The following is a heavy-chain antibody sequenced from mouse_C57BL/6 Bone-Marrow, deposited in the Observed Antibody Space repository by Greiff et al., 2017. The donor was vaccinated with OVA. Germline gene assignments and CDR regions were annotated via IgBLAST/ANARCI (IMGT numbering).Heavy chain of an antibody. D-gene: IGHD2-2*01. CDR2: INYDGSST. Sequence: VKLVGSEGGLVQPGSSMKLSCTASGFTFSDYYMALVRQVPEKGLEWVANINYDGSSTYYLDSLKSRFIISRDNAKNILYLQMSSLKSEDTATYYCATMVTTGWFAYWGQGTLVTVSA. CDR3: ATMVTTGWFAY. CDR1: GFTFSDYY. V-gene: IGHV5-16*01. J-gene: IGHJ3*01.